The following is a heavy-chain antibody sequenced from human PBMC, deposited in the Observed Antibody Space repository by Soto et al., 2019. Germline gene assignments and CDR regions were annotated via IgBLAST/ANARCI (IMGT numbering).Heavy chain of an antibody. CDR2: IFSGDNT. J-gene: IGHJ5*02. V-gene: IGHV3-53*01. CDR1: GFTVSGNY. D-gene: IGHD2-21*02. Sequence: GGSLRLSCAASGFTVSGNYITWVRQAPGKGLEWVSVIFSGDNTYYSDSVKGRFTISRDNSKNTVYLQLNRLRGDDTAVYFCATGLTLPVRPSFDTWGQGTLVTVYS. CDR3: ATGLTLPVRPSFDT.